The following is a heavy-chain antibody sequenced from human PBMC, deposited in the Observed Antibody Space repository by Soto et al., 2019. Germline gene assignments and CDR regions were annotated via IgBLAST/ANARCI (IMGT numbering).Heavy chain of an antibody. D-gene: IGHD6-6*01. Sequence: GGSLRLSCAPSGFTFSSYEMNWVRQAPGKGLEWVSYISSSGSTIYSADSVKGRFTISRDNAKNSLYLQMNSLRVEDTAVYYCARNSTSSGFFDYWGQGTLVTVSS. J-gene: IGHJ4*02. CDR3: ARNSTSSGFFDY. CDR1: GFTFSSYE. CDR2: ISSSGSTI. V-gene: IGHV3-48*03.